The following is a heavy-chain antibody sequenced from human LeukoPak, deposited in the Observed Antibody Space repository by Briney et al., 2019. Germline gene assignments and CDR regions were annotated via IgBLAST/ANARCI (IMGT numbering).Heavy chain of an antibody. D-gene: IGHD3-22*01. J-gene: IGHJ4*02. Sequence: SETLSLTCTVSRGSVTSYYWSWIRQPPGKGLEWIGDVYFSGDTNYNPSLKSRVTISVHTSKNQFSLKLSSVTAADTAVYFCARVREDYYDSSGYFHCHFDYWGQGTLVTVSS. CDR3: ARVREDYYDSSGYFHCHFDY. V-gene: IGHV4-59*02. CDR2: VYFSGDT. CDR1: RGSVTSYY.